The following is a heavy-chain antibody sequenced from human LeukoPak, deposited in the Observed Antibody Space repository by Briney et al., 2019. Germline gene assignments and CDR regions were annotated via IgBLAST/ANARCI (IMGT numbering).Heavy chain of an antibody. J-gene: IGHJ6*02. CDR1: TFTFSNYW. CDR3: ARDSRVDTSMDPHYFYYYGMDV. D-gene: IGHD5-18*01. V-gene: IGHV3-7*03. CDR2: IKQDGSEK. Sequence: GGSLRLSCAASTFTFSNYWMNWVRQAPGKGLEWVANIKQDGSEKFYVDSVRGRFTISRDNAKNSLYLQMDSLSAEDTAAYYCARDSRVDTSMDPHYFYYYGMDVWGQGTTVTVSS.